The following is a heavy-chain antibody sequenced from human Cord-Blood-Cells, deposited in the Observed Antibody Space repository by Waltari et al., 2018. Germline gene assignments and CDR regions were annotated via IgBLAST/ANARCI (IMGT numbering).Heavy chain of an antibody. CDR2: INPNSGGT. CDR1: GYTFTGYY. V-gene: IGHV1-2*06. Sequence: QVQLVQSGAEVKKPGASVKVSCKASGYTFTGYYMHWVRQAPGQGLEWMGRINPNSGGTNYAQKFQCRVTMTRDTSISTAYMELSRLRSDDTAVYYCSLLSGSYYYYYGMDVWGQGTTVTVSS. J-gene: IGHJ6*02. D-gene: IGHD1-26*01. CDR3: SLLSGSYYYYYGMDV.